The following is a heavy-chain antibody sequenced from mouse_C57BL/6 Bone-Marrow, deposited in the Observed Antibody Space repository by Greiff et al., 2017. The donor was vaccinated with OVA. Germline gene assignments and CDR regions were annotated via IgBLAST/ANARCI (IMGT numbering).Heavy chain of an antibody. CDR2: IWSGGST. J-gene: IGHJ4*01. CDR1: GFSLTSYG. CDR3: ARIHNCNYYAMDY. D-gene: IGHD6-1*01. Sequence: QVQLKESGPGLVQPSQSLSITCTVSGFSLTSYGVHWVRQSPGKGLEWLGVIWSGGSTDYNAAFISRLSISKDNSKSQVFFKMNSLQANDTAIYVCARIHNCNYYAMDYWGQGTSVTVSS. V-gene: IGHV2-2*02.